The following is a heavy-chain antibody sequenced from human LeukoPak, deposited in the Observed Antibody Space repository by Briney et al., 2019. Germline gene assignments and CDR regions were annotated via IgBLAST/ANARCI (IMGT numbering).Heavy chain of an antibody. J-gene: IGHJ3*02. CDR1: GLRFTSYT. Sequence: PLRLSFAPSGLRFTSYTRDEVGQAPGIEMEWVSSISGSTSYKYYVDSVKGRFTISRDNAIKSLYLQMNSPRAEDTAVYYCARSYSGSYYADPHSFDMWGQGTRGTVS. CDR2: ISGSTSYK. CDR3: ARSYSGSYYADPHSFDM. D-gene: IGHD1-26*01. V-gene: IGHV3-21*01.